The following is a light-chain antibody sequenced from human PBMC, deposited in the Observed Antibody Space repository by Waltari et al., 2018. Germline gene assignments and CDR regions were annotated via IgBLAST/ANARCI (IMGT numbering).Light chain of an antibody. CDR1: VLTEKY. CDR2: KDT. CDR3: YAAADNNRV. Sequence: SYELTQPSSVSVSPGQTARITCSGDVLTEKYPRWFQQKPGQAPVLVIFKDTERPSGISERFSGSSSGTTVTLTIRGAQVEDEGDYYCYAAADNNRVFGGGTKLTVL. V-gene: IGLV3-27*01. J-gene: IGLJ3*02.